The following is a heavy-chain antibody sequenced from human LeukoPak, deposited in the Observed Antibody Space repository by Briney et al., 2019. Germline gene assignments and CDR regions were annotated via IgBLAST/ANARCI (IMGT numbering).Heavy chain of an antibody. J-gene: IGHJ5*02. CDR1: GYTFTSYD. Sequence: ASVKVSCKASGYTFTSYDINWVRQAPGQGLEWMGLINPSGSSTLYAQKFQGRVTMTRDMSTTTDYMELSSLRSEDTAVYYCARDNSVGDIAWWFDPWGQGTLVTVSS. CDR2: INPSGSST. D-gene: IGHD3-16*02. V-gene: IGHV1-46*01. CDR3: ARDNSVGDIAWWFDP.